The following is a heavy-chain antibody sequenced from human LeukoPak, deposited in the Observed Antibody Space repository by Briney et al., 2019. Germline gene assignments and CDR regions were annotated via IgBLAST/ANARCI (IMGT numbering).Heavy chain of an antibody. CDR3: AKDPHYYDSSGQNY. J-gene: IGHJ4*02. CDR2: ISGSGGST. V-gene: IGHV3-23*01. Sequence: GGSLRLSCAASGFTFSSYAMSWVRQAPGKGLEWVSAISGSGGSTYYADSVKGRFTISRDNSKNTLYLQMNSLRAEDTAVYYCAKDPHYYDSSGQNYWGQGTLVTVSS. CDR1: GFTFSSYA. D-gene: IGHD3-22*01.